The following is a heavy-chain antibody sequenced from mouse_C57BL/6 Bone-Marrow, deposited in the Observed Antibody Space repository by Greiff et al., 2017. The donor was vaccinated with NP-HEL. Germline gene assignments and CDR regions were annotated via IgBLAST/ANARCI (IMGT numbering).Heavy chain of an antibody. Sequence: QVQLKQPGAELVRPGTSVKLSCKASGYTFTSYWMHWVKQRPGQGLEWIGVIDPSDSYTNYNQKFKGKATLTVDTSSSTAYMQLSSLTSEDSAVYYCARSYGFAYWGQGTLVTVSA. D-gene: IGHD1-1*01. J-gene: IGHJ3*01. V-gene: IGHV1-59*01. CDR1: GYTFTSYW. CDR2: IDPSDSYT. CDR3: ARSYGFAY.